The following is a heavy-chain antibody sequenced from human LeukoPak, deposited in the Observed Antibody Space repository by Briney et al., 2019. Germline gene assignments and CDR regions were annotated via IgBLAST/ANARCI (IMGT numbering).Heavy chain of an antibody. CDR2: IYHSGNT. Sequence: SETLSLTCAVSGASISSNNWWSWVRQPPGKGLEWIGEIYHSGNTNYNPSLKSRVTISLDKSKNQFSLNLSSVTAADTAVYYCARTQAAAGTGYYYYGMDVWGQGTTVTVSS. D-gene: IGHD6-13*01. V-gene: IGHV4-4*02. CDR1: GASISSNNW. J-gene: IGHJ6*02. CDR3: ARTQAAAGTGYYYYGMDV.